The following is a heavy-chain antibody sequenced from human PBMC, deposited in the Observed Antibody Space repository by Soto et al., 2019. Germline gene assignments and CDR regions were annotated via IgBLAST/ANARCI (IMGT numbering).Heavy chain of an antibody. D-gene: IGHD1-7*01. V-gene: IGHV4-4*02. J-gene: IGHJ4*02. CDR2: IYRTGST. Sequence: QVQLQESGPGLVKPSGTLSLTCAVSGGSFTSNNWWTWVRQPPGQGLEWIGEIYRTGSTNYNPSPKSRVTISLDKSANQFSLKVTSLTAADTAVYYCASRDPGTSVDYWGQGTLVTVSS. CDR1: GGSFTSNNW. CDR3: ASRDPGTSVDY.